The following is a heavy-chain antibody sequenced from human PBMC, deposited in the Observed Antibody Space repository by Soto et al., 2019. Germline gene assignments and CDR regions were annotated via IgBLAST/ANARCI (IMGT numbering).Heavy chain of an antibody. J-gene: IGHJ4*02. D-gene: IGHD3-22*01. CDR2: IIPIFGTA. CDR1: GGTFSSYA. Sequence: QVQLVQSGAEVKKPGSSVKVSCKASGGTFSSYAISWVRQAPGQGLEWMGGIIPIFGTANYAQKFQGRVTITADESTSTSYMELSRLRYEVRAVYYGARCRVDAYENSGYGSTGYWGQGTLVTVSS. CDR3: ARCRVDAYENSGYGSTGY. V-gene: IGHV1-69*01.